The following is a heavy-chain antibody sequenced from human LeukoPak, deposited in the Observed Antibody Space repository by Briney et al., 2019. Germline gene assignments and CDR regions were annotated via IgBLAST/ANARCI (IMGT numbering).Heavy chain of an antibody. CDR1: GYTFTGYY. CDR2: INPNSGGT. Sequence: ASVKVSCKASGYTFTGYYMHWVRQAPGQGLEWMRWINPNSGGTNYAQKFQGRVTMTRDTSISTAYMELSRLRSDDTAVYYCARDRKELDNYYYGMDVWGQGTTVTVSS. V-gene: IGHV1-2*02. D-gene: IGHD1-1*01. CDR3: ARDRKELDNYYYGMDV. J-gene: IGHJ6*02.